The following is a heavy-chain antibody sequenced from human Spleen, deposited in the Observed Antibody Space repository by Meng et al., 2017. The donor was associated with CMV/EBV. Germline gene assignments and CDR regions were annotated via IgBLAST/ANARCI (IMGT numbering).Heavy chain of an antibody. J-gene: IGHJ4*02. D-gene: IGHD2-15*01. CDR1: GFTFSSYA. CDR2: ISGSGGST. CDR3: AREYCSSGNCAIDY. Sequence: GESLKISCAASGFTFSSYAMSWVRQAPGKGLEWVSAISGSGGSTYYADSVKGRFTISRDNSKNTLYLQMNSLRAEDTAVYYCAREYCSSGNCAIDYWGQGALVTVSS. V-gene: IGHV3-23*01.